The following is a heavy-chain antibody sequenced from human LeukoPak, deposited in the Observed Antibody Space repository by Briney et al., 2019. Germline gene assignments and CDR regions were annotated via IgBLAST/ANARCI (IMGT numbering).Heavy chain of an antibody. CDR1: GGYFSGYY. CDR3: ARGDSSGWYPYYFDY. D-gene: IGHD6-19*01. V-gene: IGHV4-34*01. Sequence: SETLSLTCAVYGGYFSGYYWSWIRQPPGKGLEWVGEINHSGSTNYNPSLKSRVTISVDTSKNQFSLKLSSVTAADTAVYYCARGDSSGWYPYYFDYWGQGTLVTVSS. J-gene: IGHJ4*02. CDR2: INHSGST.